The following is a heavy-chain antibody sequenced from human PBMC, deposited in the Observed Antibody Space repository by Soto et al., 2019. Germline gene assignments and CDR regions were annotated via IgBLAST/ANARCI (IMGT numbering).Heavy chain of an antibody. CDR1: CGSFSGYY. CDR2: INHSGST. Sequence: SETLSLTCAVYCGSFSGYYWSWIRQPPGKGPEWIGEINHSGSTNYNPSLKSRVTISVDTSKNQFSLKLSSVTAADTAVYYCARAHNWNYGWFDPCGQGTLVTVSS. V-gene: IGHV4-34*01. CDR3: ARAHNWNYGWFDP. D-gene: IGHD1-7*01. J-gene: IGHJ5*02.